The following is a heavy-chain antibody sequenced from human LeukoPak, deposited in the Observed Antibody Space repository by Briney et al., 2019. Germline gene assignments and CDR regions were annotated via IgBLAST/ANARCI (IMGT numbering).Heavy chain of an antibody. J-gene: IGHJ4*02. CDR1: GCTFSSYG. CDR2: IWYDGSNK. D-gene: IGHD6-13*01. Sequence: GRSLRLSCATSGCTFSSYGMHWVHQAPGKGLEWVAVIWYDGSNKYYADSVKGRFTISRDNSKNTLYLQMNSLRAEDTAVYYCAKDWIAAAGYLDYWGQGTLVTVSS. V-gene: IGHV3-33*06. CDR3: AKDWIAAAGYLDY.